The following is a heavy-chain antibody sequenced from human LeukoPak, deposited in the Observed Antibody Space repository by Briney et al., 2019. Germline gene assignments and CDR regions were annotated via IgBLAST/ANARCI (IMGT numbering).Heavy chain of an antibody. CDR1: GGSISSSSYY. D-gene: IGHD3-22*01. CDR3: AAYPPYYDSSGYYPNFDY. Sequence: SETLSLTCTVSGGSISSSSYYWGWIRQPPGKGLEWIGYIYYSGSTNYNPSLKSRVTISVDTSKNQFSLKLSSVTAADTAVYYCAAYPPYYDSSGYYPNFDYWGQGTLVTVSS. V-gene: IGHV4-61*05. J-gene: IGHJ4*02. CDR2: IYYSGST.